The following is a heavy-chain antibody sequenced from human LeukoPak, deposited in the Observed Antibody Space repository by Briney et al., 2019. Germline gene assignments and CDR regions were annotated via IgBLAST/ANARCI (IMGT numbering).Heavy chain of an antibody. D-gene: IGHD3-10*01. Sequence: GGSLRLSCAASGLTFSSYGMHWVRQAPGKGLEWVAFIRYDGSNKYYADSVKGRFTISRDNSKNTLYLQMNSLRAEDTAVYYCAKDSGWFGELVSYFDYWGQGTLVTVSS. CDR2: IRYDGSNK. CDR3: AKDSGWFGELVSYFDY. V-gene: IGHV3-30*02. CDR1: GLTFSSYG. J-gene: IGHJ4*02.